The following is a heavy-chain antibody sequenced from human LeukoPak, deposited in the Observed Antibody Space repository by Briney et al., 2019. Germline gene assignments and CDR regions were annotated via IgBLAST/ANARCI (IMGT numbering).Heavy chain of an antibody. V-gene: IGHV4-34*01. J-gene: IGHJ6*02. CDR3: ARGYCSSTSYYYYYGMDV. Sequence: SETLSLTCAVYGGSFSGYYWSWIRQPPGKGLEWIGEINHSGSTNYNLSLKSRVTISVDTSKNQFSLKLSSVTAADTAVYYCARGYCSSTSYYYYYGMDVWGQGTTVTVSS. CDR2: INHSGST. CDR1: GGSFSGYY. D-gene: IGHD2-2*01.